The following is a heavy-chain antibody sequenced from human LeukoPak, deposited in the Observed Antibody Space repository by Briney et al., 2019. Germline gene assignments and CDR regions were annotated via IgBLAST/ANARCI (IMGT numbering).Heavy chain of an antibody. Sequence: KPSETLSLTCTVSGGSISSSSYYWGWIRQPPGKGLEWIGSIYHSGSTYYNPSLKSRVTISVDTSKNQFSLKLSSVTAADTAVYYCARHAYYYDSSGYPDAFDIWGQGTMVTVSS. D-gene: IGHD3-22*01. CDR3: ARHAYYYDSSGYPDAFDI. J-gene: IGHJ3*02. CDR2: IYHSGST. CDR1: GGSISSSSYY. V-gene: IGHV4-39*01.